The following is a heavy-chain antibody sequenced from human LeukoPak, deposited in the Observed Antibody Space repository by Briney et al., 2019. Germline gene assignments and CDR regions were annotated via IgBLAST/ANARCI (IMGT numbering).Heavy chain of an antibody. CDR2: IWYDGSNK. CDR1: GFTFSSYG. J-gene: IGHJ6*02. Sequence: GGPLRLSCAASGFTFSSYGLHWVRQAPGKGLEWVAVIWYDGSNKYYADSVKGRFTISRDNSKNTLYLQMNSLRAEDTAVYYCASGSRAFYYYAMDVWGQGTTVTVSS. CDR3: ASGSRAFYYYAMDV. D-gene: IGHD3-10*01. V-gene: IGHV3-33*01.